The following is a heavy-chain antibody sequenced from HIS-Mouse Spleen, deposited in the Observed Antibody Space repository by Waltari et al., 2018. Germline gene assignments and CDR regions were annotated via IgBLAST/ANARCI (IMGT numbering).Heavy chain of an antibody. CDR1: GGHISSSRYY. V-gene: IGHV4-39*07. J-gene: IGHJ2*01. D-gene: IGHD6-13*01. CDR2: IDYSGST. CDR3: AREIPYSSSWYDWYFDL. Sequence: QLQLQESGPGLVKPSETLSLTCTVPGGHISSSRYYWGWLRQPPGKGLEWIGSIDYSGSTYYNPSLKSRVTISVDTSKNQFSLKLSSVTAADTAVYYCAREIPYSSSWYDWYFDLWGRGTLVTVSS.